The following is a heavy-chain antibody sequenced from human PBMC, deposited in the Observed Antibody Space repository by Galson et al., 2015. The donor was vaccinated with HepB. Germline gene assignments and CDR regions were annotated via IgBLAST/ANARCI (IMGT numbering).Heavy chain of an antibody. D-gene: IGHD2/OR15-2a*01. CDR1: GFKFDDYA. Sequence: SLRLSCAASGFKFDDYAMHWVRQAPGKGLEWVSGVSWNSGNIDHADSVKGRFTISRDNAKNSLYLQMNSLRTEDTALYYCAKDDPLLSFYAYWGQGALVTVSS. J-gene: IGHJ4*02. CDR3: AKDDPLLSFYAY. CDR2: VSWNSGNI. V-gene: IGHV3-9*01.